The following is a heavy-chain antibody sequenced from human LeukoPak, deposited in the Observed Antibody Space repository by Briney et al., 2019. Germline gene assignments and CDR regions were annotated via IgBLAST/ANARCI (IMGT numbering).Heavy chain of an antibody. CDR1: GGSISSSSYY. D-gene: IGHD3-10*01. Sequence: SETLSLTCTVSGGSISSSSYYWGWIRQPPGKGLEWIGYIYYSGSTNYNPSLKSRVTISVDTSKNQFSLKLSSVTAADTAVYYCARDKHYYGSGSYYNNGYFDYWGQGTLVTVSS. CDR2: IYYSGST. CDR3: ARDKHYYGSGSYYNNGYFDY. J-gene: IGHJ4*02. V-gene: IGHV4-61*05.